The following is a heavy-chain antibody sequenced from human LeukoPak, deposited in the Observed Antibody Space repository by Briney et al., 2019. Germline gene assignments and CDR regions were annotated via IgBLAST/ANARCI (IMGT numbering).Heavy chain of an antibody. D-gene: IGHD3-16*02. CDR2: ISSSSSTI. Sequence: PGGSLRLSCAASGFTFSSYSMNWVRQAPGKGLEWVSYISSSSSTIYYADSVKGRFTISRDNAKNSLYLQMNSLRDEDTAVYYCASLGYDYVCGSYRYPDYWGQGTLVTVSS. CDR1: GFTFSSYS. J-gene: IGHJ4*02. CDR3: ASLGYDYVCGSYRYPDY. V-gene: IGHV3-48*02.